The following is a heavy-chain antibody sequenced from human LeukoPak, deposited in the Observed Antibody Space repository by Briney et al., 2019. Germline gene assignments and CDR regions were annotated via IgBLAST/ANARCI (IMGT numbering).Heavy chain of an antibody. D-gene: IGHD2-2*02. CDR1: GGSFSGYY. Sequence: SETLSLTCAVYGGSFSGYYWSWIRQPPGKGLEWIGEINHSGSTNYNPSLKSRVTISVDTSKNQFSLKLSSVTAADTAAYYCARAPGGAAAIPGRRSGLDPWGQGTLVTVSS. V-gene: IGHV4-34*01. CDR3: ARAPGGAAAIPGRRSGLDP. CDR2: INHSGST. J-gene: IGHJ5*02.